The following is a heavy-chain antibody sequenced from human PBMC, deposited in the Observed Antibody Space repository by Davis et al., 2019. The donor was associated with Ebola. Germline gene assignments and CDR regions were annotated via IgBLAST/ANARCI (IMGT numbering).Heavy chain of an antibody. Sequence: SVKVSCKASGGTFSSYAISWVRQAPGQGLEWMGGIIPIFGTANYAQKVQGRITMTTDTSTSTAYMELRSLRSEDTAVYYCARDLFIYSNYGMGYYYGMDVWGQGTTVTVSS. J-gene: IGHJ6*02. V-gene: IGHV1-69*05. CDR1: GGTFSSYA. CDR2: IIPIFGTA. D-gene: IGHD4-11*01. CDR3: ARDLFIYSNYGMGYYYGMDV.